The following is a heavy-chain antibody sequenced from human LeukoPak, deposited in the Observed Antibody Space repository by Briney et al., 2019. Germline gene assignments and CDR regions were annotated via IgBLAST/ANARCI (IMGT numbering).Heavy chain of an antibody. Sequence: GGSLRLSCAASGFTFSSYGMHWVRQAPGKGLEWVAVISYDGSNKYYADSVKGRFTISRDNSKNTLYLQMNSLRAEDTAVYYCARMRPSDTAMDYYFDYWGQGTLVTVSS. CDR3: ARMRPSDTAMDYYFDY. CDR2: ISYDGSNK. V-gene: IGHV3-30*03. J-gene: IGHJ4*02. D-gene: IGHD5-18*01. CDR1: GFTFSSYG.